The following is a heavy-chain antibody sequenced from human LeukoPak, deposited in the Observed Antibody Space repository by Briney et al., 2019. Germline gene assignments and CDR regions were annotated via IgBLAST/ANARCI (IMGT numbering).Heavy chain of an antibody. D-gene: IGHD1-1*01. J-gene: IGHJ5*02. Sequence: SQTLSLTCAISGDTVSSNSATWNWIRQSPSRGLEWLGRTYYRSKWYNDYAESVKSRITINPDTSKNQFSLQLNSVTPEDTAVYYCASSQLERLLYWFDPWGQGTLVTVSS. CDR3: ASSQLERLLYWFDP. CDR2: TYYRSKWYN. V-gene: IGHV6-1*01. CDR1: GDTVSSNSAT.